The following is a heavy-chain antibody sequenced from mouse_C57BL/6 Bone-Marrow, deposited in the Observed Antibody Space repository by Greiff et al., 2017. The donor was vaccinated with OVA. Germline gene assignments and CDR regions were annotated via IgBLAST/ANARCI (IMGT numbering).Heavy chain of an antibody. CDR3: ARYLLLRPYFDY. V-gene: IGHV1-19*01. CDR1: GYTFTDYY. J-gene: IGHJ2*01. Sequence: EVQLQQSGPVLVKPGASVKMSCKASGYTFTDYYMNWVKQSHGKSLEWIGVINPYNGGTSSNQKFKGKATLTVDKSSSTAYMELNSLTSEDSAVYYCARYLLLRPYFDYWGQGTTLTVSS. D-gene: IGHD1-1*01. CDR2: INPYNGGT.